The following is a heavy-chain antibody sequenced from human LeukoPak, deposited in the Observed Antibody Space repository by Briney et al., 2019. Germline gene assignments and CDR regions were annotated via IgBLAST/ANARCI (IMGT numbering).Heavy chain of an antibody. Sequence: GASVKVSCKASGGTFISYAIGWVRQAPGQGLEWMGRIIPILGIANYAQKFQGRVTITADKSTSTAYMELSSLRSEDTAVYYCARVGSSSSLDYWGQGTLVTVSS. CDR3: ARVGSSSSLDY. D-gene: IGHD6-6*01. CDR1: GGTFISYA. V-gene: IGHV1-69*04. CDR2: IIPILGIA. J-gene: IGHJ4*02.